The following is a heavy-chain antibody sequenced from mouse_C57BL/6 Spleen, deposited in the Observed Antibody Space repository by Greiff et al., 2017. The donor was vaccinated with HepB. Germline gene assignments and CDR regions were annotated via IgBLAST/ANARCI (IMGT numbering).Heavy chain of an antibody. J-gene: IGHJ4*01. Sequence: EVQGVESGGGLVKPGGSLKLSCAASGFTFSSYAMSWVRQTPEKRLEWVATISDGGSYTYYPDNVKGRFTISRDNAKNNLYLQMSHLKSEDTAMYYCARDYDHGRGAMDYWGQGTSVTVSS. D-gene: IGHD2-4*01. V-gene: IGHV5-4*01. CDR1: GFTFSSYA. CDR3: ARDYDHGRGAMDY. CDR2: ISDGGSYT.